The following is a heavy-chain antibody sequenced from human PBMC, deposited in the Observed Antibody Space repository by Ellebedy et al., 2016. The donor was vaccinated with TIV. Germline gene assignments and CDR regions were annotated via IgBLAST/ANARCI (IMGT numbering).Heavy chain of an antibody. CDR3: ARVGDTATYYYYGMDV. J-gene: IGHJ6*02. CDR1: GGSTSSYY. D-gene: IGHD5-18*01. Sequence: MPSETLSLTCSVSGGSTSSYYWSWIRQPQGTGLEWIGYIYYSGSTSYNPSLKVRVTISVDMAKNQFSLKLSAVTAADTAMYYCARVGDTATYYYYGMDVWGRGTTVTVSS. CDR2: IYYSGST. V-gene: IGHV4-59*01.